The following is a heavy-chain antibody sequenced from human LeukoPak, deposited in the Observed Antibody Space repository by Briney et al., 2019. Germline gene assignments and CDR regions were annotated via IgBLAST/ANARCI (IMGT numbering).Heavy chain of an antibody. CDR2: ISSSSSYI. Sequence: GGSLRLSCAASGFTFSSYSMNWVRQAPGKGLEWVSSISSSSSYIYYADSVKGRFSISRDHAKNLVYLQMNSLRAEDTAVYYCATFGLVAALDLWGQGTLVTVSS. J-gene: IGHJ4*02. CDR1: GFTFSSYS. V-gene: IGHV3-21*01. D-gene: IGHD5-12*01. CDR3: ATFGLVAALDL.